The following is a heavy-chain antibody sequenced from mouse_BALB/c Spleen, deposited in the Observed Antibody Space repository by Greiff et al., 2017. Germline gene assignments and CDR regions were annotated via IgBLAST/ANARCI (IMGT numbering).Heavy chain of an antibody. CDR2: ISSGGSYT. CDR3: TRAEYGNLYCFDY. J-gene: IGHJ2*01. V-gene: IGHV5-6-4*01. D-gene: IGHD2-10*02. Sequence: EVMLVESGGGLVQPGGSRKLSCAASGFPFSGYTMSWVRQSPEKRLEWVATISSGGSYTYYPANVKGRFIISRNNAKYTLYMQMSSLKSEDNARYCCTRAEYGNLYCFDYWGQGTTLTVSS. CDR1: GFPFSGYT.